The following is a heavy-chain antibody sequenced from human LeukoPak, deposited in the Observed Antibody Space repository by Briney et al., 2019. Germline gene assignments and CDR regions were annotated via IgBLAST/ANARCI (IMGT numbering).Heavy chain of an antibody. J-gene: IGHJ4*02. CDR3: TTAPAAYTFDY. Sequence: PGGSLRLSCAASGFTFSNAWMSWVRQAPGKGLEWVGRIKSKTDGGTTEYAAPVKGRFTISRDDSKNTLYLQMNSLKTEDTAVYYCTTAPAAYTFDYWGQGTLVTDSS. CDR1: GFTFSNAW. V-gene: IGHV3-15*01. CDR2: IKSKTDGGTT. D-gene: IGHD2-2*01.